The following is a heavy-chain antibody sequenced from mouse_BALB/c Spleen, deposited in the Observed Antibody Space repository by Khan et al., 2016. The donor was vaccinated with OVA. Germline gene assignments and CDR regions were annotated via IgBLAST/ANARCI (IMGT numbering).Heavy chain of an antibody. D-gene: IGHD2-2*01. Sequence: EVELVESGGGVVKPGGSLKLSCSASGFTSSSFAMSWVRQTPEKRLEWVATISSGGHYTFYPDSVKGRFTISRDNARNTLYLQMSSLRSEDTAMYYCARSLVNYYDMDYWGQGTSVTVSS. CDR3: ARSLVNYYDMDY. V-gene: IGHV5-9-3*01. CDR1: GFTSSSFA. CDR2: ISSGGHYT. J-gene: IGHJ4*01.